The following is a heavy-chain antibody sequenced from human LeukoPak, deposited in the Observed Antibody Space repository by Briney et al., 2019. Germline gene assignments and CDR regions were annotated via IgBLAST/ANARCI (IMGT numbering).Heavy chain of an antibody. Sequence: GGSLRLSCAASGFTFSGSALHWVRQASGKGLEWVGRIRSTANGYATAYAASVKGRFTISRDDSKDTAYLQMDSLKTEDTAVYYCTGNYYGSGSYADFDYWGQGTLVTVSS. CDR3: TGNYYGSGSYADFDY. CDR2: IRSTANGYAT. V-gene: IGHV3-73*01. CDR1: GFTFSGSA. J-gene: IGHJ4*02. D-gene: IGHD3-10*01.